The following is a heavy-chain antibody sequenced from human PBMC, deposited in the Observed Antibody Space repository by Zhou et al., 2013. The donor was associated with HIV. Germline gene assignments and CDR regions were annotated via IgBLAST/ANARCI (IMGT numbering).Heavy chain of an antibody. V-gene: IGHV1-69*04. D-gene: IGHD3-22*01. CDR1: GGTFSSYA. CDR2: IIPILGIA. J-gene: IGHJ1*01. CDR3: ARDQAVITSEYFLH. Sequence: QVQLVQSGAEVKKPGSSVKVSCKASGGTFSSYAISWVRQAPGQGLEWMGRIIPILGIANYAQKFQGRVTITADKSTSTAYMELSSLRSEDTAIYFCARDQAVITSEYFLHWGQGTLVTVSS.